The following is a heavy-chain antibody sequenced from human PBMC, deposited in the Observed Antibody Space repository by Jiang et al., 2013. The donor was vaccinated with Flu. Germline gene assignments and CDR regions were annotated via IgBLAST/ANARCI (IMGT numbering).Heavy chain of an antibody. J-gene: IGHJ3*02. CDR1: GGSISSYY. V-gene: IGHV4-59*08. CDR3: ARSYCTNGVCYLLHDAFDI. Sequence: GLVKPSETLSLTCTVSGGSISSYYWSWIRQPPGKGLEWIGYIYYSGSTNYNPPPKSRVTISVDTSKNQFSLKLSSVTAADTAVYYCARSYCTNGVCYLLHDAFDIWGQGTMVTVSS. D-gene: IGHD2-8*01. CDR2: IYYSGST.